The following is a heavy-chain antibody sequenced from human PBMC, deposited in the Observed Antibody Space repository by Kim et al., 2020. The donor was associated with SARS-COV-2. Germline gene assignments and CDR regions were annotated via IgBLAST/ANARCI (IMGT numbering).Heavy chain of an antibody. D-gene: IGHD3-3*01. Sequence: GGSLRLSCAASGFTFSSYAMSWVRQAPGKGLEWVSAISGSGGSTYYADSVKGRFTISRDNSKNTLYLQMNSLRAEDTAVYYCAKDQSRDQDYDFWSGLGGLFAYWGQGPLVTVSS. V-gene: IGHV3-23*01. CDR1: GFTFSSYA. J-gene: IGHJ4*02. CDR3: AKDQSRDQDYDFWSGLGGLFAY. CDR2: ISGSGGST.